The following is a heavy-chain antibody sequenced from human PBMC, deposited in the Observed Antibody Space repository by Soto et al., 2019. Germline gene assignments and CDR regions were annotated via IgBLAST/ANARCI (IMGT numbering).Heavy chain of an antibody. D-gene: IGHD2-2*02. CDR1: GXTFSSYR. J-gene: IGHJ5*02. CDR3: AREAIVVVPAAIQLKIGWFDP. Sequence: GSLRLSCAASGXTFSSYRMNWVRQAPGKGLEWVSSISSSSSYIYYVDSVKGRFTISRDNAKNSLYLQMNRLRAEDTALYYCAREAIVVVPAAIQLKIGWFDPWGQGTLGTVSS. V-gene: IGHV3-21*01. CDR2: ISSSSSYI.